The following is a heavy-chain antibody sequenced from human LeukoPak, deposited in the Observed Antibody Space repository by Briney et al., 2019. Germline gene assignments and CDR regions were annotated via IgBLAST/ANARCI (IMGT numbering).Heavy chain of an antibody. CDR3: VRDGSPRAMIVVVITTYFDY. V-gene: IGHV3-30-3*01. CDR2: ISYDGSNK. D-gene: IGHD3-22*01. Sequence: GRSLRLSCAASGFTFSSCAMHWVRQAPGKGLEWVAVISYDGSNKYYADSVKGRFTISRDNSKNTLYLQMNSLRAEDTAVYYCVRDGSPRAMIVVVITTYFDYWGQGTLVTVSS. CDR1: GFTFSSCA. J-gene: IGHJ4*02.